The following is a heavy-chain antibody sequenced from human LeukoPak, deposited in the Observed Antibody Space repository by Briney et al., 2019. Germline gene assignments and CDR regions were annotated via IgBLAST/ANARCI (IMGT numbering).Heavy chain of an antibody. CDR3: AGEGGAFGAVGEYYYYYMDV. CDR2: INTNTGNP. D-gene: IGHD3-3*01. J-gene: IGHJ6*03. CDR1: GYTFTGYY. Sequence: ASVKVSCKASGYTFTGYYMHWVRQAPGQGLEWMGWINTNTGNPTYAQGFTGRFVFSLDTSVNTAYLQISSLKAEDTAVYYCAGEGGAFGAVGEYYYYYMDVWGKGTTVTVSS. V-gene: IGHV7-4-1*02.